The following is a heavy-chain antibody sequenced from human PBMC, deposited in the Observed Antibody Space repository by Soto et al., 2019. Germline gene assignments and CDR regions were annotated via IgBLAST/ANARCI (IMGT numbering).Heavy chain of an antibody. CDR3: AKDLDNWNYFPFDP. Sequence: GGSRRRSCAASGFTFSSYAMSWVRQAPGKGLDWVSAISGSGGSTYYADSVKGRFTISRDNSKNTLYLQMNSLRAEDTAVYYCAKDLDNWNYFPFDPWGQGTLVTAPQ. J-gene: IGHJ5*02. V-gene: IGHV3-23*01. CDR2: ISGSGGST. D-gene: IGHD1-7*01. CDR1: GFTFSSYA.